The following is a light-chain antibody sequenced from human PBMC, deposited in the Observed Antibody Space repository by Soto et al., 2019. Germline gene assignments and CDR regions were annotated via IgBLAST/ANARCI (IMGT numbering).Light chain of an antibody. J-gene: IGLJ2*01. Sequence: QAVVTQPPSVSGAPGQRVTISCTGSSSNIGAGYDVHWYQQLPGTAPKLLIYGNSNRPSGVPDRFSGSKSGTSASLAITGLQAEDEADYYCQSYDSSLSGWKEVFGGGTKLTVL. CDR1: SSNIGAGYD. CDR2: GNS. V-gene: IGLV1-40*01. CDR3: QSYDSSLSGWKEV.